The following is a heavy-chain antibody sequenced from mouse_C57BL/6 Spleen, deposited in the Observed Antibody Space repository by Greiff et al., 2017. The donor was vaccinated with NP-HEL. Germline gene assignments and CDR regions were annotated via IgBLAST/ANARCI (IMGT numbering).Heavy chain of an antibody. CDR1: GFTFTDYY. CDR3: ARSSPYGYDRFAY. V-gene: IGHV7-3*01. Sequence: EVQRVESGGGLVQPGGSLSLSCAASGFTFTDYYMSWVRQPPGKALEWLGFIRNKANGYTTEYSASVKGRFTISRDNSQSILYLQMNALRAEDSATYYCARSSPYGYDRFAYWGQGTLVTVSA. J-gene: IGHJ3*01. D-gene: IGHD2-2*01. CDR2: IRNKANGYTT.